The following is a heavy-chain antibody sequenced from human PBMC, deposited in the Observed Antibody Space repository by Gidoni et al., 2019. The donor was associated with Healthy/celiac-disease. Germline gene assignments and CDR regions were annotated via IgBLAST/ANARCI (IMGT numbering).Heavy chain of an antibody. CDR1: GYTFTRYY. CDR2: INPSGGST. CDR3: ARGLTTVIFYYYYYGMDV. Sequence: QVQLVQSGAEVKKPGASVKVSCKASGYTFTRYYMHWVRQAPGQGLEWMGIINPSGGSTSYAQKFQGRVTMTRDTSTSTVYMELSSLRSEDTAVYYCARGLTTVIFYYYYYGMDVWGQGTTVTVSS. J-gene: IGHJ6*02. D-gene: IGHD4-17*01. V-gene: IGHV1-46*01.